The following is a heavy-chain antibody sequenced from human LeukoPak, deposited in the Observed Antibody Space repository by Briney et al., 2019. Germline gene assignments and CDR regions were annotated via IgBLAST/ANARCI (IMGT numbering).Heavy chain of an antibody. J-gene: IGHJ4*02. Sequence: SETLSLTCTVSGGSLSSYYWSWIRQPPGKGLEGIGYIYTSGGAHYNPSLESRVSISVDTSKNHFSLKLSSVTAADTAVYYCARLLDDYNVFDYWGQGTLVTVSS. V-gene: IGHV4-4*09. CDR3: ARLLDDYNVFDY. D-gene: IGHD5-24*01. CDR2: IYTSGGA. CDR1: GGSLSSYY.